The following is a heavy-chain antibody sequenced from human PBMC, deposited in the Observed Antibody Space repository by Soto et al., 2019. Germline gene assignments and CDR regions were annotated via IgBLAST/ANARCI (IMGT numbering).Heavy chain of an antibody. V-gene: IGHV1-3*05. CDR3: ARDRGYYRPYGMDV. CDR1: GYTFTSYA. D-gene: IGHD3-10*01. CDR2: INAGNGNT. J-gene: IGHJ6*02. Sequence: QVQLVQSGAEEKKPGASVKVSCKASGYTFTSYAMHWVRQAPGQRLEWMGWINAGNGNTKYSQKFQGRVTITRDTSASTAYMELSSLRSEDTAVYYCARDRGYYRPYGMDVWGQGTTVTVSS.